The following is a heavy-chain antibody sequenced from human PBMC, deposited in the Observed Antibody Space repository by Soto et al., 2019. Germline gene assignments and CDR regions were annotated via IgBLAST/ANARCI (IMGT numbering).Heavy chain of an antibody. CDR2: INSIGVNT. V-gene: IGHV3-23*01. J-gene: IGHJ4*02. Sequence: PGGSLRLSCAASGFPFSNYSMTWVRQAPGKGLEWVSAINSIGVNTYYADSVKGRFTISRDNSKNTLYLQMNSLRAADTAVYYCAKVPESYYDSSGYYFDYWGQGTLVTVSS. D-gene: IGHD3-22*01. CDR3: AKVPESYYDSSGYYFDY. CDR1: GFPFSNYS.